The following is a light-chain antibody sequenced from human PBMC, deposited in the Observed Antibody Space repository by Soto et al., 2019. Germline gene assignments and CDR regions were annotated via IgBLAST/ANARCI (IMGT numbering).Light chain of an antibody. CDR1: TSNIGSNT. V-gene: IGLV1-44*01. Sequence: QLVLTQPPSASGTPGQRVTISCSGGTSNIGSNTVNWYQQLPGTAPKLLIYSNDQRPSGVPDRFSGSKSGPSASLAISGLQSEDEADYYCAAWDDSLTGWVFGGGTKVTVL. CDR3: AAWDDSLTGWV. J-gene: IGLJ3*02. CDR2: SND.